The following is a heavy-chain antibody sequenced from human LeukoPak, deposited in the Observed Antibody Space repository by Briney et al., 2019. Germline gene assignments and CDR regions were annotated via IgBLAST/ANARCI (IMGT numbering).Heavy chain of an antibody. CDR3: AKDLPITMIVVVIGVYFDY. CDR1: GFTFSTYW. Sequence: PGGSLRLSCAASGFTFSTYWMSWVRQAPGKGLEWVANIKQDGSEKYYVDSVKGRFTISRDNSKNTLYLQMNSLRAEDTAVYYCAKDLPITMIVVVIGVYFDYWGQGTLVTVSS. CDR2: IKQDGSEK. V-gene: IGHV3-7*03. J-gene: IGHJ4*02. D-gene: IGHD3-22*01.